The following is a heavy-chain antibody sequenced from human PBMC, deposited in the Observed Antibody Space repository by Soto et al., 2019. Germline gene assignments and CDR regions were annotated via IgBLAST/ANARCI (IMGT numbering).Heavy chain of an antibody. CDR1: GFTFSSYA. CDR2: ISYDGSNK. V-gene: IGHV3-30-3*01. CDR3: ARAGCDGGRCYTLVGLRYGMDV. D-gene: IGHD2-15*01. Sequence: QVQLVESGGGVVQPGRSLRLSCAASGFTFSSYAMYWVRRAPGKGLEWVAVISYDGSNKYYADSVKGRFTISRDNSKNTLSLQMNSLRAEDTAVYYCARAGCDGGRCYTLVGLRYGMDVWGQGTTVTVSS. J-gene: IGHJ6*02.